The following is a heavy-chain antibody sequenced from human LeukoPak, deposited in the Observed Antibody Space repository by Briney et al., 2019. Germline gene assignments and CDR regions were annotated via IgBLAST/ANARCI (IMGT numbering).Heavy chain of an antibody. V-gene: IGHV4-34*01. Sequence: SETLSLTCAVYGGSFSGYYWSWIRQPPGKGLEWIGEINHSGSTNYNPSLKSRVTISVDTSKNQFPLKLSSVTAADTAVYYCARWRRTVTKNYYYYYGMDVWGQGTTVTVSS. CDR2: INHSGST. CDR3: ARWRRTVTKNYYYYYGMDV. J-gene: IGHJ6*02. D-gene: IGHD4-11*01. CDR1: GGSFSGYY.